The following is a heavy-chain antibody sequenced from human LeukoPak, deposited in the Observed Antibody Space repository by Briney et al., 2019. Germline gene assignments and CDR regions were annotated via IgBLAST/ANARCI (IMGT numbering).Heavy chain of an antibody. CDR3: AKNGDRGAYCSGGTCYPYYYYYMDV. D-gene: IGHD2-15*01. Sequence: GGSLRLSCAASGFTFSSYGMSWVRQAPGKGLEWVSASSGSGARTYYADSVKGRFTISRDNSRNTLYLQVNSLRAEDTAIYYCAKNGDRGAYCSGGTCYPYYYYYMDVWGKGTTVTISS. J-gene: IGHJ6*03. V-gene: IGHV3-23*01. CDR2: SSGSGART. CDR1: GFTFSSYG.